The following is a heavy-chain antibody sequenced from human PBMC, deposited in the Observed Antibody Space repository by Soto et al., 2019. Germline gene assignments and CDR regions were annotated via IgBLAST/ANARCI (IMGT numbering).Heavy chain of an antibody. CDR3: ARDRIAVAGAYFDY. CDR2: ISAYNGNT. J-gene: IGHJ4*02. Sequence: ASVKVSCKASGYTFTGYGISWVRQAPGQGLEWMGWISAYNGNTNYAQKLQGRVTMTTDTSTSTAYMELRSLRSDDTAVYYCARDRIAVAGAYFDYWGQGTLVTVSS. V-gene: IGHV1-18*01. D-gene: IGHD6-19*01. CDR1: GYTFTGYG.